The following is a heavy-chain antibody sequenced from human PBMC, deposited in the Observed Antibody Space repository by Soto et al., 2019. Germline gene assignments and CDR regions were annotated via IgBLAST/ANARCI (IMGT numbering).Heavy chain of an antibody. CDR2: INAGNGNT. Sequence: ASPKVSCKASGYTFTSYGIHWVRQAPVQSLEWTGWINAGNGNTKYSEKFQGRVTITRDTCASTAYLELSSLRSEDTAVYYCARGGYFDSSNYLAYWGLGTMVTVSS. V-gene: IGHV1-3*01. CDR3: ARGGYFDSSNYLAY. J-gene: IGHJ4*02. CDR1: GYTFTSYG. D-gene: IGHD3-22*01.